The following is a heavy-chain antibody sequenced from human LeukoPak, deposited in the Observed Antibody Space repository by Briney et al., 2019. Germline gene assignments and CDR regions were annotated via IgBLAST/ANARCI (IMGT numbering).Heavy chain of an antibody. CDR3: TRIRRYAFDI. CDR1: GFTFSNAW. V-gene: IGHV3-15*01. D-gene: IGHD2-15*01. Sequence: GGSLRLSCAASGFTFSNAWMSWVRQAPGKGLEWVGRIKSKTDGGTTDYAAPVKGRFTISIDDSKNTLYLQINSLKTGDTAVYYCTRIRRYAFDIWGQGTMVTVSS. J-gene: IGHJ3*02. CDR2: IKSKTDGGTT.